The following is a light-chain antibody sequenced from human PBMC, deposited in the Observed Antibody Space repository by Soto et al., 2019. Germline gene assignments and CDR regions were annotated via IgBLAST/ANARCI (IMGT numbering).Light chain of an antibody. Sequence: EVVLTQSPVTLSLSPGERATLSCRASQSFRGLLAWYQQKPGQAPRLLIYDAYNRATGIPPRFSGSGSGTDFTLTISRLEPEDFAVYYCQQYSSSPLTFGGGTKVDIK. J-gene: IGKJ4*01. CDR3: QQYSSSPLT. CDR1: QSFRGL. V-gene: IGKV3-11*01. CDR2: DAY.